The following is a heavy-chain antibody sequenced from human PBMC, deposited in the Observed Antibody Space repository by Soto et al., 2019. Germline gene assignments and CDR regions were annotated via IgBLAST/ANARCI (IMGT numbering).Heavy chain of an antibody. Sequence: PGGSLRLSCAASGFTVSSNYMSWVRQAPGKGLEWVSVIYSGGSTYYADSVKGRFTISRHNSKNTLYLQMNSLRAEDTAVYYCTRDGGGYYYGLGRDYWGQGTLVTVSS. CDR3: TRDGGGYYYGLGRDY. D-gene: IGHD3-10*01. V-gene: IGHV3-53*04. CDR2: IYSGGST. J-gene: IGHJ4*02. CDR1: GFTVSSNY.